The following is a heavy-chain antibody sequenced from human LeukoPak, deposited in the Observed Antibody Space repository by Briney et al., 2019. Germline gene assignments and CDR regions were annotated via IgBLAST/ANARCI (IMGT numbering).Heavy chain of an antibody. D-gene: IGHD2/OR15-2a*01. CDR2: IYYSGST. CDR1: GASISSYY. Sequence: SETLSLTCTVSGASISSYYWSWIRQPPGKGLEWIGYIYYSGSTKYNLSLKSRVTISVDTSKNQLSLKLSSVTAADTAVYYCARGEYGLFDYWGQGTLVTVSS. CDR3: ARGEYGLFDY. V-gene: IGHV4-59*01. J-gene: IGHJ4*02.